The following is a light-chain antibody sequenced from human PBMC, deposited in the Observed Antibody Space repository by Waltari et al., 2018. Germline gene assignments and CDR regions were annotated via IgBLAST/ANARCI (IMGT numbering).Light chain of an antibody. CDR2: RNN. CDR1: SSNIGSNY. Sequence: QSVLTQPPSASGTPGQRVTISCSGSSSNIGSNYVYWYQQLPGTAPKPLIYRNNQRPSGVPDRFSGSKSGTSASLAISGLQSEDEADYYCAAWDDSLSVWVFGGGTKLTVL. V-gene: IGLV1-47*01. CDR3: AAWDDSLSVWV. J-gene: IGLJ3*02.